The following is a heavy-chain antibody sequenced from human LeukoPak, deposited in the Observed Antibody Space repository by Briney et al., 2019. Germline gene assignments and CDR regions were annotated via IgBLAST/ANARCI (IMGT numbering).Heavy chain of an antibody. Sequence: GGSLRLSCAAPGFTFSDYYMSWIRQAPGKGLEWVSYISSSGSTIVYADSVKGRFTVSRDNAKNSMFLQMNSLRAEDTAVYYCARERRLRETDSWGQGTLVTVSS. CDR2: ISSSGSTI. J-gene: IGHJ4*02. D-gene: IGHD4-17*01. CDR1: GFTFSDYY. CDR3: ARERRLRETDS. V-gene: IGHV3-11*01.